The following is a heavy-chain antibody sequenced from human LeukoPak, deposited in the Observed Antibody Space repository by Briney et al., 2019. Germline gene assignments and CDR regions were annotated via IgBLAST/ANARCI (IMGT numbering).Heavy chain of an antibody. CDR2: ISGSGHTT. CDR3: AKGNWNDPYY. V-gene: IGHV3-23*01. D-gene: IGHD1-1*01. J-gene: IGHJ4*02. Sequence: GGSLRLSCAASGFTFTSSAMSWVRQAPGKGLEWVSVISGSGHTTDYADSVKGRFTVSRDNSKNTLYLQMNSLRAEDTAVYYCAKGNWNDPYYWGQGTLVTVSS. CDR1: GFTFTSSA.